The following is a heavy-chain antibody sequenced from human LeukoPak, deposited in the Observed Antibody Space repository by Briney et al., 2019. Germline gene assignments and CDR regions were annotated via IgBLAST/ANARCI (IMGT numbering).Heavy chain of an antibody. CDR3: ARVAAHRQVGWFDP. CDR2: IYYSGST. D-gene: IGHD6-13*01. J-gene: IGHJ5*02. Sequence: SETLSLTCTVSGGSISSYYWSWIRQPPGKGLEWIGYIYYSGSTNYNPSLKSRVTISVDTSKNQFSLKLSSVTAADTAVYYCARVAAHRQVGWFDPWGQGTLVTVSS. V-gene: IGHV4-59*01. CDR1: GGSISSYY.